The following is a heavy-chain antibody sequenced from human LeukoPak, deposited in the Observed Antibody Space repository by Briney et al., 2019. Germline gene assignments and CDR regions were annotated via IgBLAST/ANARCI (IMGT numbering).Heavy chain of an antibody. J-gene: IGHJ4*02. V-gene: IGHV3-11*04. CDR2: ITTSGGAK. D-gene: IGHD3-22*01. Sequence: LSLTCAVHGGSFSGYYWGWIRQPPGKGLEWISYITTSGGAKNYADSVKGRFTISRDNAENSLYLQMSSLRAEDTAVYYCARTRSSGYLTLDYWGQGTLVTVSS. CDR1: GGSFSGYY. CDR3: ARTRSSGYLTLDY.